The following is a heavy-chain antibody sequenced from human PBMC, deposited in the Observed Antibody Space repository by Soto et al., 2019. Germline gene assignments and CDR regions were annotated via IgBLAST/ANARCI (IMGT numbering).Heavy chain of an antibody. Sequence: PSETLSLTCTVSGCAISSYYWSWIRQPAGKGLEWIGRIYTSGSTNYNPSLKSRVTMSVDTSKNQFSLNLSSVTAAADTAVYYCARDRITLANDAFDIWGQGTMVTVSS. CDR3: ARDRITLANDAFDI. D-gene: IGHD3-10*01. V-gene: IGHV4-4*07. CDR1: GCAISSYY. CDR2: IYTSGST. J-gene: IGHJ3*02.